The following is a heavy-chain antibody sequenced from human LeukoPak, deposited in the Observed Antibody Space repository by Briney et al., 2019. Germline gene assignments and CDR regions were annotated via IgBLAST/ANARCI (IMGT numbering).Heavy chain of an antibody. V-gene: IGHV3-66*01. J-gene: IGHJ5*02. CDR3: VRGYRYGWFDP. Sequence: PGGFLRLYCAASGFTRRSNYMRWGRQAPGEGLEWVSVIYSGGSTYYADSVKGRFTISRDNSKNTLYLQMNSLRAEDTAVYYCVRGYRYGWFDPWGQGTLVTVSS. CDR1: GFTRRSNY. D-gene: IGHD5-18*01. CDR2: IYSGGST.